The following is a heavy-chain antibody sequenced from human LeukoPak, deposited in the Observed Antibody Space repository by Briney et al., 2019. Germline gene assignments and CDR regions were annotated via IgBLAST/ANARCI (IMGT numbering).Heavy chain of an antibody. V-gene: IGHV3-74*01. CDR2: INTDGSST. CDR3: AKDGGRYGDYGYFQH. J-gene: IGHJ1*01. D-gene: IGHD4-17*01. Sequence: GGSLRLSCAASGFTFSSYWMHWVRQAPGKGLVWVSRINTDGSSTSYADSVKGRFTISRDNAKNTLYLQMNSLRAEDTAVYYCAKDGGRYGDYGYFQHWGQGTLVTVSS. CDR1: GFTFSSYW.